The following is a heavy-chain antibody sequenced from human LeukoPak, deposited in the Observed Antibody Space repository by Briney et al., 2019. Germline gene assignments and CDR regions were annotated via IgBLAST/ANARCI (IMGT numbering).Heavy chain of an antibody. J-gene: IGHJ4*02. Sequence: GGSLRLSCAASGFTFSSYGMHWVRQAPGKGLEWVAVISYDGSNKYNADSVKGRFTISRDNSKNTLYLQMNSLRAEDTAVYYCARARDYSYFDYWGQGTLVTVSS. V-gene: IGHV3-30*03. CDR1: GFTFSSYG. D-gene: IGHD4-11*01. CDR3: ARARDYSYFDY. CDR2: ISYDGSNK.